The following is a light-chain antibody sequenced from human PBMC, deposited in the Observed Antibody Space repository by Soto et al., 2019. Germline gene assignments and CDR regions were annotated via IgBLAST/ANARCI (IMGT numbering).Light chain of an antibody. CDR1: QSVTANY. Sequence: EIALTQSPGTLSLSPGERATLSCRASQSVTANYLAWYQQRPGQAPRLLNYAASIGATGVPDRFSGSGSGTDFSLTISRLEPEDFAVYYCLQYGVPLWTFGQGTTVEIK. CDR2: AAS. J-gene: IGKJ1*01. V-gene: IGKV3-20*01. CDR3: LQYGVPLWT.